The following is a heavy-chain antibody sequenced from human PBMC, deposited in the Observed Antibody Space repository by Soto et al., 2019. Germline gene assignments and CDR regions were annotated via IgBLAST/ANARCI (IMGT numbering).Heavy chain of an antibody. CDR3: ARGGFSGSYPMAAFDI. V-gene: IGHV1-69*13. J-gene: IGHJ3*02. CDR2: IIPIFGTA. Sequence: ASVKVSCKASGGTFSSYAISWVRQAPGQGLEWMGGIIPIFGTANYAQKFQGRVTFTADESTSTAYMELSSLRSEDTAVYYCARGGFSGSYPMAAFDIWGQGTMVTVSS. CDR1: GGTFSSYA. D-gene: IGHD1-26*01.